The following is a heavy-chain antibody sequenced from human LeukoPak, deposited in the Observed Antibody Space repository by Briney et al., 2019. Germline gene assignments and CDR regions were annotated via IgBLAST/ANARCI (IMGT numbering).Heavy chain of an antibody. V-gene: IGHV4-59*04. CDR2: IYYSGIT. Sequence: PSESLSLTCTVSRGSISSYYWSWIRQPPGQGLEWIGYIYYSGITYYNPSLKSRITISVDTSKNQFSLKLNSVTAADTAVYYCARHGGAAAAIDYWGQGTLVTVSS. CDR3: ARHGGAAAAIDY. D-gene: IGHD6-13*01. J-gene: IGHJ4*02. CDR1: RGSISSYY.